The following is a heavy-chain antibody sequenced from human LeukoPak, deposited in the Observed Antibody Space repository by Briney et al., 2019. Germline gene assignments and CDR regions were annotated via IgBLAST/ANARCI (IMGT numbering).Heavy chain of an antibody. Sequence: GGSLRLSCAVSGFTFSTYSMNWVRQAPGKGLEWFSYVSSGSGTIYYADSVKGRFTISRDNAKNSLYLQMNSLRAEDTAVYYCARGSGTYSLGFDYWGQGTLVTVSS. D-gene: IGHD1-26*01. V-gene: IGHV3-48*01. CDR2: VSSGSGTI. CDR3: ARGSGTYSLGFDY. CDR1: GFTFSTYS. J-gene: IGHJ4*02.